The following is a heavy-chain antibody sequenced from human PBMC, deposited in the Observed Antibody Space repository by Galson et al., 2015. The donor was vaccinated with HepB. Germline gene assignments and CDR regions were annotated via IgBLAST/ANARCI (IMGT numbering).Heavy chain of an antibody. J-gene: IGHJ4*02. CDR3: AKAGYSYGYIIGLDY. Sequence: SLRLSCAASGFTFSSYAMSWVRQAPGKGLEWVSAISGSGGSTYYADSVKGRFTISRDNSKNTLYLQMNSLRAEDTAVYYCAKAGYSYGYIIGLDYWGQGTLVTVSS. V-gene: IGHV3-23*01. D-gene: IGHD5-18*01. CDR1: GFTFSSYA. CDR2: ISGSGGST.